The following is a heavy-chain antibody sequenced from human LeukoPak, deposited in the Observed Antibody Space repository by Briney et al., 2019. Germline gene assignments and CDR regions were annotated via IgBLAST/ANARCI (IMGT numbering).Heavy chain of an antibody. Sequence: GGSLRLSCAASGFTFSSYSMNWVRQAPGKGLEWVSSISSSSSYIYYADSVKGRFTISRDNAKNSLYLQMNSLRAEDTAVYYCARVSWGFGESDTYYYYMDVWGKGTTVTISS. CDR3: ARVSWGFGESDTYYYYMDV. D-gene: IGHD3-10*01. CDR2: ISSSSSYI. J-gene: IGHJ6*03. V-gene: IGHV3-21*01. CDR1: GFTFSSYS.